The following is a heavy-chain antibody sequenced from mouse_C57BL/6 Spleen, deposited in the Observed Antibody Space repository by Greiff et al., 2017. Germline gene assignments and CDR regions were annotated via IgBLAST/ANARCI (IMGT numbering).Heavy chain of an antibody. CDR2: IRNKANGYTT. D-gene: IGHD2-4*01. J-gene: IGHJ2*01. CDR3: ARYEGDYDPVYVDY. Sequence: EVHLVESGGGLVQPGGSLSLSCAASGFTFTDYYMSWVRQPPGKALAWLGFIRNKANGYTTEYSASVKGRFTISRDNSQSILYLQMNALRAEDSATYYCARYEGDYDPVYVDYWGQGTTLTVSS. V-gene: IGHV7-3*01. CDR1: GFTFTDYY.